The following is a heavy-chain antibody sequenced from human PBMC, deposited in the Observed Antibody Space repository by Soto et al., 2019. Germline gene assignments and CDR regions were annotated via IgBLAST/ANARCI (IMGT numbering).Heavy chain of an antibody. V-gene: IGHV1-69*01. D-gene: IGHD2-2*01. J-gene: IGHJ6*02. CDR1: GGTFSSYA. CDR2: IIPIFGTA. Sequence: QVPLVQSGAEVKKPGSSVKVSCKASGGTFSSYAISWVRQAPGQGLEWMGGIIPIFGTANYAQKFQGRVTITADESTSTAYMELSSLRSEDTAVYYCARERYCSSTSCYEDYYYGMDVWGQGTTVTVSS. CDR3: ARERYCSSTSCYEDYYYGMDV.